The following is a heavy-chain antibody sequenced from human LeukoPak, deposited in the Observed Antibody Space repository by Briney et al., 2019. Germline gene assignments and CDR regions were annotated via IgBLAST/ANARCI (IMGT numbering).Heavy chain of an antibody. D-gene: IGHD3-3*01. CDR1: GGSFSGYY. V-gene: IGHV4-34*01. Sequence: PSETLSLTCAVYGGSFSGYYWSWIRQPPGKGLEWIGEINHSGSTNYNPSLKSRVTISVDTSKNQFSLKLSSVTAADTAVYYCATPYDFWSGYYTDYWGQGTLVTVSS. CDR2: INHSGST. CDR3: ATPYDFWSGYYTDY. J-gene: IGHJ4*02.